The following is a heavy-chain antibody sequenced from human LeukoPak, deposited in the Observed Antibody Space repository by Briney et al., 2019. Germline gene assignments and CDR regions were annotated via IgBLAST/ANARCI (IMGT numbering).Heavy chain of an antibody. CDR1: GGSISSYY. CDR3: ARSSGWYWFDP. CDR2: IYASGST. V-gene: IGHV4-4*07. Sequence: SETLSLTCTVSGGSISSYYWSLIRQPAGKGLEWIGRIYASGSTYYNPSLKSRVTMSVDTSKNQFSLKLNSVTAADTAVYYCARSSGWYWFDPWGQGTLVTVSS. D-gene: IGHD6-19*01. J-gene: IGHJ5*02.